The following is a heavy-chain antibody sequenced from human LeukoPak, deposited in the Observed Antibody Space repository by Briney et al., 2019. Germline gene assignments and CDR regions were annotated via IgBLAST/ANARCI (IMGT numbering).Heavy chain of an antibody. CDR1: GFTFSSYS. Sequence: NAGGSLRLSCAASGFTFSSYSMNWVRQAPGKGLEWVSSISSSSSYIYYADSVKGRFTISRDNAKNSLYLQMNSLRAEDTAVYYCARFGLRAKSSSWYYFDYWGQGTLVTVSS. J-gene: IGHJ4*02. CDR2: ISSSSSYI. CDR3: ARFGLRAKSSSWYYFDY. V-gene: IGHV3-21*01. D-gene: IGHD6-13*01.